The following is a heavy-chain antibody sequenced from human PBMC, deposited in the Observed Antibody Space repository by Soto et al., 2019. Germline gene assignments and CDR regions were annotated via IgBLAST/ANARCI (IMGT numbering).Heavy chain of an antibody. D-gene: IGHD3-22*01. Sequence: SETLSLTCTVSGGSVSSGSYYWSWIRQPPGKGLEWIGYIYYSGSTNYNPSLKSRVTISVDTSKNQFSLKLSSVTAADTAVYYCARDHHYYDTSGYSSYGMDVCGQWTPVTVYS. CDR1: GGSVSSGSYY. V-gene: IGHV4-61*01. CDR2: IYYSGST. J-gene: IGHJ6*02. CDR3: ARDHHYYDTSGYSSYGMDV.